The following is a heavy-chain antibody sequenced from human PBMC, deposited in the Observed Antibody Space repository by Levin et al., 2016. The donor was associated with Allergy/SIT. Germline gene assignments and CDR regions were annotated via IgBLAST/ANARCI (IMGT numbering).Heavy chain of an antibody. V-gene: IGHV1-2*02. CDR3: ASGSIAVAGSFDY. D-gene: IGHD6-19*01. J-gene: IGHJ4*02. Sequence: WVRQAPGQGLEWMGWINPNSGGTNYAQKFQGRVTMTRDTSISTAYMELSRLRSDDTAVYYCASGSIAVAGSFDYWGQGTLVTVSS. CDR2: INPNSGGT.